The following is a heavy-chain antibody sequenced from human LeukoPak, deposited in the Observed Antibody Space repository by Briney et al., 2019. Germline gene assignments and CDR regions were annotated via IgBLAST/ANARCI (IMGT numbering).Heavy chain of an antibody. Sequence: SETLSLTCAVYGGSFSAYYWNWIRQSPGKGLEWIGEINHSGSAKYNPSLKSRVSISVDKPKNQFSLRLNSVTAADAAVYYCASRPFHYGFRTHFDSWGQGTLVTVSS. J-gene: IGHJ4*02. D-gene: IGHD3-10*01. V-gene: IGHV4-34*01. CDR1: GGSFSAYY. CDR3: ASRPFHYGFRTHFDS. CDR2: INHSGSA.